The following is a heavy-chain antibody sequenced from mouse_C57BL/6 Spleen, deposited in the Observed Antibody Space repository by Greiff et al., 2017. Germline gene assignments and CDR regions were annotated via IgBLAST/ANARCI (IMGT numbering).Heavy chain of an antibody. CDR1: GYTFTNYW. J-gene: IGHJ1*03. Sequence: QVQLKQSGAELVRPGTSVKMSCKASGYTFTNYWIGWAKQRPGHGLEWIGDIYPGGGYTNYNEKFKGKATLTADKSSSTAYMQFSSLTSEDSAIYYCARYPSYGNYSYWYFDVWGTGTTVTVSS. V-gene: IGHV1-63*01. CDR2: IYPGGGYT. D-gene: IGHD2-10*01. CDR3: ARYPSYGNYSYWYFDV.